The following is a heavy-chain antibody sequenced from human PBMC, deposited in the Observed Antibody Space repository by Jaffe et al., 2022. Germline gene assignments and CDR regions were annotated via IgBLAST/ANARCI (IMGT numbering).Heavy chain of an antibody. CDR2: IRYDGSNK. CDR3: AKAPQYGYDYYYYYYMDV. D-gene: IGHD5-18*01. V-gene: IGHV3-30*02. CDR1: GFTFSSYG. Sequence: QVQLVESGGGVVQPGGSLRLSCAASGFTFSSYGMHWVRQAPGKGLEWVAFIRYDGSNKYYADSVKGRFTISRDNSKNTLYLQMNSLRAEDTAVYYCAKAPQYGYDYYYYYYMDVWGKGTTVTVSS. J-gene: IGHJ6*03.